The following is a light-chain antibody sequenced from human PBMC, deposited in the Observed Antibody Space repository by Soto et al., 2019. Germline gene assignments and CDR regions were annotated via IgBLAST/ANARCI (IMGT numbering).Light chain of an antibody. Sequence: DIVMTQSPLSLPVTPGEPASISCRSSQSLLHSNGYNYLDWYLQQPGQSAQLLIYLGSNRASRVPDRISGSGGSTNFTLKISRVEAEDVGVYYYMQALQTPLYTFGQGTKLEIK. V-gene: IGKV2-28*01. CDR1: QSLLHSNGYNY. CDR2: LGS. CDR3: MQALQTPLYT. J-gene: IGKJ2*01.